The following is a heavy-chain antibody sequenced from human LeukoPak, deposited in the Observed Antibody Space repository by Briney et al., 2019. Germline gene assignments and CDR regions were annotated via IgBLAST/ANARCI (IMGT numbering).Heavy chain of an antibody. D-gene: IGHD3-9*01. V-gene: IGHV1-2*06. Sequence: ASVKVSCKASGYTFTGYYMHWVRQAPGQGLEWMGRINPNSGGTNYAQKFQGRVTMTRDTSTSTAYMELSRLRSDDTAVYYCARVSTYDILTGYYIRSNAFDIWGQGTMVTVSS. CDR2: INPNSGGT. J-gene: IGHJ3*02. CDR1: GYTFTGYY. CDR3: ARVSTYDILTGYYIRSNAFDI.